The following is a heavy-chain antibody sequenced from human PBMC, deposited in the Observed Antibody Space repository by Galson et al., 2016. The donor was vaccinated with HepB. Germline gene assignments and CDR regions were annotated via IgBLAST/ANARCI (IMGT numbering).Heavy chain of an antibody. CDR1: GFTFDSYV. Sequence: SLRLSCAASGFTFDSYVMHWVRQAPGKGLEWVSLISSEESERQYEDSVKGRFTISRVNSKKMLYLEMNSLRIDDTAVYYCAKETLTGHFDPWGQGTLVIVSS. CDR3: AKETLTGHFDP. CDR2: ISSEESER. J-gene: IGHJ5*02. V-gene: IGHV3-30*18. D-gene: IGHD3-9*01.